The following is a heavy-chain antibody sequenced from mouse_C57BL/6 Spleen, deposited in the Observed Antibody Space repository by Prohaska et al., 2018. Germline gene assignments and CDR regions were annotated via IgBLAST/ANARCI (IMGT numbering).Heavy chain of an antibody. CDR1: GYTFTSYW. J-gene: IGHJ1*03. CDR2: IYPGSGST. CDR3: ARKDYYGSSYYFDV. D-gene: IGHD1-1*01. V-gene: IGHV1-55*01. Sequence: QVQLQQPGAELVKPGASVKMSCKASGYTFTSYWITWVKQRPGQGLEWIGDIYPGSGSTNYNEKFKSNATLTVDTSSSTAYMQLSSLTSEDSAVYYCARKDYYGSSYYFDVWGTGTTVTVSS.